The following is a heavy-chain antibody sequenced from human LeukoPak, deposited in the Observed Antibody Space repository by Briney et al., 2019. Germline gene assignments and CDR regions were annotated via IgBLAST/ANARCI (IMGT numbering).Heavy chain of an antibody. CDR3: AGSYSFDY. J-gene: IGHJ4*02. CDR1: GGSFSGYY. Sequence: PSETLSLTCAVYGGSFSGYYWSWIRQPPGKGPEWIGEINHSGSTNYNPSLKSRVTISVDTSKNQFSLKLSSVTAADTAVYYCAGSYSFDYWGQGTLVTVSS. D-gene: IGHD1-26*01. CDR2: INHSGST. V-gene: IGHV4-34*01.